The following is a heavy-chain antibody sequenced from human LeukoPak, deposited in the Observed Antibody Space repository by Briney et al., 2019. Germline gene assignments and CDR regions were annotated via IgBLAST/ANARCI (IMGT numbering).Heavy chain of an antibody. D-gene: IGHD2-2*01. V-gene: IGHV3-30*02. Sequence: GGSLRLSCAASGFTFSSYGMHWVRQAPGKGLEWVAFIRYDGSNKKYADSVKGRFTISRDNSKNTLYLQMNSLRAEDTAVYYCARDGLKLRKDIAIIPTAPAHDAFDIWGQGTMVTVSS. CDR2: IRYDGSNK. CDR1: GFTFSSYG. J-gene: IGHJ3*02. CDR3: ARDGLKLRKDIAIIPTAPAHDAFDI.